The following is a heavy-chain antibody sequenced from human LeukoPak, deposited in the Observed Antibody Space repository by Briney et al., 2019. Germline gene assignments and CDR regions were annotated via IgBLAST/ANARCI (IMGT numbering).Heavy chain of an antibody. CDR2: ICTSGST. Sequence: SETLSLTCTVSGGSISSGSYYWSWIRQPAGKGLEWTGRICTSGSTNYNPSLKSRVTISVDTSKNQFSLKLSSVTAADTAVYYCARDIEVAGLFDYWGQGTLVTVSS. J-gene: IGHJ4*02. CDR1: GGSISSGSYY. CDR3: ARDIEVAGLFDY. D-gene: IGHD6-19*01. V-gene: IGHV4-61*02.